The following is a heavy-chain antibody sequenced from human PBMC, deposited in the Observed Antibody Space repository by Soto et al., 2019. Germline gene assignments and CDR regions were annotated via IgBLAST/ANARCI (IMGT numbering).Heavy chain of an antibody. CDR3: ARCRFHHVSNYYYALDV. D-gene: IGHD3-10*01. V-gene: IGHV1-69*01. CDR1: GGTFSSYA. CDR2: IIPISDTR. J-gene: IGHJ6*02. Sequence: QVQLVQSGAEVKKPGSSVTVSCKASGGTFSSYAISWVRQAPGPGLELMGGIIPISDTRGFARKFQGRVTINADEAPSTAYMDLIRLRSEDAAVYYCARCRFHHVSNYYYALDVWGQGTAVTVSS.